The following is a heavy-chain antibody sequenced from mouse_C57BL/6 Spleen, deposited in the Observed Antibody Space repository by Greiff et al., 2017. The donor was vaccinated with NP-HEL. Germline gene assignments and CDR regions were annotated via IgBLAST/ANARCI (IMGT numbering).Heavy chain of an antibody. Sequence: VQLQESGAELARPGASVKLSCKASGYTFTSYGISWVKQRTGQGLEWIGEIYPRSGNTYYNEKFKGKATLTADKSSSTAYMELRSLTSEDSAVYFCATLEIDYYGSGGFAYWGQGTLVTVSA. CDR3: ATLEIDYYGSGGFAY. CDR2: IYPRSGNT. V-gene: IGHV1-81*01. D-gene: IGHD1-1*01. CDR1: GYTFTSYG. J-gene: IGHJ3*01.